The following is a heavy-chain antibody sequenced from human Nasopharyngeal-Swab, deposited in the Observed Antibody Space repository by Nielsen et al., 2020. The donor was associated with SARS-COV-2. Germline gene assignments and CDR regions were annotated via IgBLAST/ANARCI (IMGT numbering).Heavy chain of an antibody. D-gene: IGHD2-2*01. V-gene: IGHV3-11*04. J-gene: IGHJ3*02. CDR2: ISSSGSTI. CDR3: ARSGDYCSSTSCYLSDAFDI. Sequence: RQAPGKGLEWVSYISSSGSTIYYADSVKGRFTISRDNAKNSLYLQMNSLRAEDTAVYYCARSGDYCSSTSCYLSDAFDIWGQGTMVTVS.